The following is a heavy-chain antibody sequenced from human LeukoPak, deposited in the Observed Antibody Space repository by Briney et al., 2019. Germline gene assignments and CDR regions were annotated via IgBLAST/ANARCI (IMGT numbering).Heavy chain of an antibody. Sequence: ASVKVSCKVSGYTLNELSMHWVRQSPGKGLEWMGSFHPEDGETIYAQKFQGRVSMTEDTSTDTAYIELSSLKSEDTAVYYCAAVRFCTRPPCLGNWSAPWAKGTLVTVPS. CDR1: GYTLNELS. V-gene: IGHV1-24*01. CDR2: FHPEDGET. CDR3: AAVRFCTRPPCLGNWSAP. J-gene: IGHJ5*02. D-gene: IGHD2-2*01.